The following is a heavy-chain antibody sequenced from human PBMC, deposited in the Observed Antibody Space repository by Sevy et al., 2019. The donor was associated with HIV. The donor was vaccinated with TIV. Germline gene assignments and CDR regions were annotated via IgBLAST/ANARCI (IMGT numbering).Heavy chain of an antibody. J-gene: IGHJ4*02. Sequence: GGSLRLSCAASGFTFSSYSMNWVRQAPGKGLEWVSSISSSSSYIYYADSVKGRFTISRDNAKNSLYLQMNSLRAEDTAVYYCAMGKTYYDSSGYYAFDYWGQGTLVTVSS. V-gene: IGHV3-21*01. CDR3: AMGKTYYDSSGYYAFDY. CDR2: ISSSSSYI. D-gene: IGHD3-22*01. CDR1: GFTFSSYS.